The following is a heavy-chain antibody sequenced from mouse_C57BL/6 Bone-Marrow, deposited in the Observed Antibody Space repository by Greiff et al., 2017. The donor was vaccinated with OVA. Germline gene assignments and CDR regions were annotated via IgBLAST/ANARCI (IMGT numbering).Heavy chain of an antibody. D-gene: IGHD3-2*02. CDR3: ARRGAQATHFDY. CDR1: GYTFTDYY. V-gene: IGHV1-76*01. Sequence: VKLMESGAELVRPGASVKLSCKASGYTFTDYYINWVKQRPGQGLEWIARIYPGSGNTYYNEKFKGKATLTAEKSSSTAYMQLSSLTSEDSAVYFCARRGAQATHFDYWGQGTTLTVSS. J-gene: IGHJ2*01. CDR2: IYPGSGNT.